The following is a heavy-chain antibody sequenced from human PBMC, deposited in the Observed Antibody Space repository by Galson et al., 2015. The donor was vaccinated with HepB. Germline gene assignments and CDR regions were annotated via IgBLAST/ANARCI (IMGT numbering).Heavy chain of an antibody. CDR2: IGAYSGST. D-gene: IGHD6-13*01. Sequence: SVGVSCQASGYIFTSSGMNGVRQAPGQGLEWVGWIGAYSGSTYFAPELEGSVTISADPYTRTAYMDLRSLRSDDTAVYYCAREIGGIANAFDIWGQGTMVTVSS. CDR1: GYIFTSSG. J-gene: IGHJ3*02. CDR3: AREIGGIANAFDI. V-gene: IGHV1-18*04.